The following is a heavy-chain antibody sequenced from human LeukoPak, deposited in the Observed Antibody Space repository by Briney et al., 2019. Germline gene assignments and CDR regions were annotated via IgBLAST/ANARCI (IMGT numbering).Heavy chain of an antibody. CDR1: GGSVSSSSYY. V-gene: IGHV4-39*01. D-gene: IGHD4-23*01. CDR2: ISYSGRT. J-gene: IGHJ3*02. CDR3: AKYGGNSGGAFDI. Sequence: SETLSLTCTVSGGSVSSSSYYWGRIRQPPGKGLVWIGSISYSGRTYYKPSLTSRVTISVDTSKNQFSLRLSSVTAADTAVYYCAKYGGNSGGAFDIWGQGTMVTVSS.